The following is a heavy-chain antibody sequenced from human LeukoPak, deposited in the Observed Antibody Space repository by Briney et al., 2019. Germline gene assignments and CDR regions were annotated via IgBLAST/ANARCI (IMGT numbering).Heavy chain of an antibody. CDR2: ISPSGGST. Sequence: ASVKVSCKASGYTFTSYYMHWVRQAPGQGLEWMGIISPSGGSTSYAQKFQGRVTMTRDTSTSTVYMELSSLRSEGTAVYYCASTRRVQGYSYGYNYWGQGTLVTVSS. CDR3: ASTRRVQGYSYGYNY. D-gene: IGHD5-18*01. CDR1: GYTFTSYY. J-gene: IGHJ4*02. V-gene: IGHV1-46*01.